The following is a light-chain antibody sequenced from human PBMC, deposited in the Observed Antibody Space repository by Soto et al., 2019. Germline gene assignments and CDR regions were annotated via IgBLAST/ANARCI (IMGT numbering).Light chain of an antibody. CDR3: QQYNSRVT. J-gene: IGKJ1*01. CDR2: DAS. V-gene: IGKV1-5*01. Sequence: DIQMTQSPSTLSASVGDRVTITCRASQSISSWLAWYQQKPGKAPKLLIYDASSLESGVPSRFSGSGSGTEFTLTISSLHPDDFATYYCQQYNSRVTFGQGTKVEIK. CDR1: QSISSW.